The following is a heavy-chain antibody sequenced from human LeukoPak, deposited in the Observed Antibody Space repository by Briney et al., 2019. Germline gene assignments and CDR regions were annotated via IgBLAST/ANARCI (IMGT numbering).Heavy chain of an antibody. Sequence: GGSLRLSCAASGFTFSSYAMSWVRQAPGKGLEWVSSISSSSSYIYYADSVKGRFTISRDNAKNSLYLQMNSLRAEDTAVYYCARVRAGGYSGFGYWGQGTLVTVSS. CDR1: GFTFSSYA. J-gene: IGHJ4*02. D-gene: IGHD5-12*01. CDR2: ISSSSSYI. V-gene: IGHV3-21*01. CDR3: ARVRAGGYSGFGY.